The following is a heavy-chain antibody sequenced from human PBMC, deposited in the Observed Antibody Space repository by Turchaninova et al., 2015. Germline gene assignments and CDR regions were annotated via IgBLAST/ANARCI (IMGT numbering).Heavy chain of an antibody. CDR2: INHSGST. J-gene: IGHJ4*02. CDR1: GGSFSGYY. V-gene: IGHV4-34*01. Sequence: QVQLQQWGAGLLKPSETLSLTCAVYGGSFSGYYWSWLRQPPGQGLEWIGEINHSGSTTHNPSLKSRVTILEEMAKNPFSLKLGAVASADSAVYYWAGGLVGARLGYWGQGTLVTVSS. CDR3: AGGLVGARLGY. D-gene: IGHD1-26*01.